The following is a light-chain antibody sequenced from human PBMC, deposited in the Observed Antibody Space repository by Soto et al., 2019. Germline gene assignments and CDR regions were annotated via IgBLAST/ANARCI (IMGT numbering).Light chain of an antibody. CDR2: DAS. Sequence: EIVLTQSPATLSLSPGEGATLSCRASQSVSSYLAWYQHKPGQAPRLLIYDASNRATGSPAMFSGRGSGTDFPLTISSLEPEDFAVYYCQQRTNWPLPFGGGTKVEIK. CDR3: QQRTNWPLP. V-gene: IGKV3-11*01. J-gene: IGKJ4*01. CDR1: QSVSSY.